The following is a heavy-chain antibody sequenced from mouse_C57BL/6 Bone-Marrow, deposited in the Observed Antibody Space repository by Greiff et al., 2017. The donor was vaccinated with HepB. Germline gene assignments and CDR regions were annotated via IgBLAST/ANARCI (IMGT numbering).Heavy chain of an antibody. V-gene: IGHV1-47*01. J-gene: IGHJ1*03. CDR3: ARGGYYPSYWYFDV. CDR1: GYTFTTYP. Sequence: VQLVESGAELVKPGASVKMSCKASGYTFTTYPIEWMKQNHGKSLEWIGNFHPYNDDTKYNEKFKGKATLTVEKSSSTVYLELSRLTSDDSAVYYCARGGYYPSYWYFDVWGTGTTVTVSS. CDR2: FHPYNDDT. D-gene: IGHD2-3*01.